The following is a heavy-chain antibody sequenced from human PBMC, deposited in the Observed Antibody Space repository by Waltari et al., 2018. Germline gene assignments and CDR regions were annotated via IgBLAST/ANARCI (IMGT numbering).Heavy chain of an antibody. Sequence: VPLVQSGAEVRTPGSSVKVSCKASGGPFGGYGISWVRLVPGQRLEWLGVIIPIFGIPDYSQKFQDRLTITADESTSTAFMELSSLTSEDTAIYFCATHKLGISQHYYHMGAWGKGTTVTISS. J-gene: IGHJ6*03. CDR3: ATHKLGISQHYYHMGA. CDR1: GGPFGGYG. V-gene: IGHV1-69*12. CDR2: IIPIFGIP. D-gene: IGHD7-27*01.